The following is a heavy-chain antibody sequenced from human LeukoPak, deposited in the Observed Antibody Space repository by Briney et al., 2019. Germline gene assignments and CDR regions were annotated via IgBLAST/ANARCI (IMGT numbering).Heavy chain of an antibody. Sequence: SVKVSSKASGGSFISTDISWVRHDLRQGREWMGRIIPIFGIANNAQKSQGSVTITADKPTSTAYMELSSLRSEGTAVYYCARGPPDGYNSTPDFDYWGQGTLVTVSS. CDR3: ARGPPDGYNSTPDFDY. V-gene: IGHV1-69*04. CDR1: GGSFISTD. CDR2: IIPIFGIA. D-gene: IGHD5-24*01. J-gene: IGHJ4*02.